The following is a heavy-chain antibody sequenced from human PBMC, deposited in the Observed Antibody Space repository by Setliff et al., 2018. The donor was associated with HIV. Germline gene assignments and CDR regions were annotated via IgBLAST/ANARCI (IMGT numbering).Heavy chain of an antibody. D-gene: IGHD2-2*01. Sequence: GGSLRLSCVASGFTFSSYSMNWVRQAPGKGLEWVSSISSSSSYIKYAQTVKGRFTISRDNAKNSLSLLMTSLRADDTAVYYCARDSSTSSGVVWFDPWGQGTLVTVSS. J-gene: IGHJ5*02. CDR1: GFTFSSYS. V-gene: IGHV3-21*01. CDR3: ARDSSTSSGVVWFDP. CDR2: ISSSSSYI.